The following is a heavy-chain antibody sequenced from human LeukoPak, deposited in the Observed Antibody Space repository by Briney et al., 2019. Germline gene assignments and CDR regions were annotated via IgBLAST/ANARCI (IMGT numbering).Heavy chain of an antibody. CDR1: GGTFSSYA. CDR3: ARAGQWLVRDFDY. V-gene: IGHV1-8*02. CDR2: MNPNSGNT. D-gene: IGHD6-19*01. J-gene: IGHJ4*02. Sequence: ASVKVSCKASGGTFSSYAINWVRQATGQGLEWMGWMNPNSGNTGYAQKFQGRVTMTRNTSISTAYMELSSLRSEDTAVYYCARAGQWLVRDFDYWGQGTLVTVSS.